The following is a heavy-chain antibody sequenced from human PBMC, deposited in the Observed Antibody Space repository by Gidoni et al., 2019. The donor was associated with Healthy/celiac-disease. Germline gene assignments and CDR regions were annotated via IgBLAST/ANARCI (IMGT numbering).Heavy chain of an antibody. CDR3: ASAWKVAGGNFDY. Sequence: EVQLLEPGGGLVQPGGSLRLSCAASGFTFSSYAMSWVRQAPGKGLEWVSAISGSGGSTYYADSVKGRFTISRDNSKNTLYLQMNSLRAEDTAVYYCASAWKVAGGNFDYWGQGTLVTVSS. J-gene: IGHJ4*02. D-gene: IGHD6-19*01. CDR2: ISGSGGST. CDR1: GFTFSSYA. V-gene: IGHV3-23*01.